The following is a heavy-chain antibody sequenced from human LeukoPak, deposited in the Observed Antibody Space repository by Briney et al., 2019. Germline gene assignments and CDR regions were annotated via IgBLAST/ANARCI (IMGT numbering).Heavy chain of an antibody. Sequence: GESLKISCQGSGYSFATYWIGWVRQMPGKGLEWMGIIYPGDSETRYSPPFQGQVTFSADTSISTAYLQWSSLKASDSAIYYCARRPRNSPFDYWGQGALVTVSS. V-gene: IGHV5-51*01. J-gene: IGHJ4*02. CDR3: ARRPRNSPFDY. CDR2: IYPGDSET. CDR1: GYSFATYW. D-gene: IGHD2-21*01.